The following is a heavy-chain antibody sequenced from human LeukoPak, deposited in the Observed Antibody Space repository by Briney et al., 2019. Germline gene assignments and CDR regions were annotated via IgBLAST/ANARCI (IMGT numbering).Heavy chain of an antibody. J-gene: IGHJ4*02. CDR2: ISGSGGST. CDR3: AKASAMIVVVSKHFDY. D-gene: IGHD3-22*01. Sequence: GGSLRLSCAASGFTFSSYAMSWVRQAPGKGLEWVSAISGSGGSTYYADSVKGRFTISRDNSKNTLYLQMNSLRAEDTAVYYCAKASAMIVVVSKHFDYWGQGTLVTISS. V-gene: IGHV3-23*01. CDR1: GFTFSSYA.